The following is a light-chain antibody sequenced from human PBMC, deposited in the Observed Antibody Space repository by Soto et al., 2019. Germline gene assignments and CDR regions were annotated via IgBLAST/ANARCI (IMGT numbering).Light chain of an antibody. J-gene: IGLJ1*01. CDR1: SGHSSYA. V-gene: IGLV4-69*01. Sequence: QLVLTQSPSASASLGASVKLTCTLSSGHSSYAIAWHQQQPEKGPRYLMKLNSDGSHSKGDGIPDRFSGSSSGAERYLTISSLQYEDEADYYCQTWGTGIFGTGTKLTVL. CDR2: LNSDGSH. CDR3: QTWGTGI.